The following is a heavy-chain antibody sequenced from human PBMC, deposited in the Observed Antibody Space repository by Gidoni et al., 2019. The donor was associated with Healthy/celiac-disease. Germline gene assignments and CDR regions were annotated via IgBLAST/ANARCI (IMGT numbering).Heavy chain of an antibody. CDR2: ISSSSSYI. J-gene: IGHJ6*02. V-gene: IGHV3-21*01. Sequence: EVQLVESGGGLAKPGGSLRLSCPASEFTFSSCSMNWVRQAPGKGLEWVSSISSSSSYIYYADSVKGRFTISRDNAKNSLYLQRNSLRAEDTAVYYCARDSNGSSYYYYYYGMDVWGQGTTVTVSS. D-gene: IGHD6-6*01. CDR3: ARDSNGSSYYYYYYGMDV. CDR1: EFTFSSCS.